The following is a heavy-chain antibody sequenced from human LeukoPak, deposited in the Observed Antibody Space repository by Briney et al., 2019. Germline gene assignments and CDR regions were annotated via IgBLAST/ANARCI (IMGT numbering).Heavy chain of an antibody. V-gene: IGHV4-39*07. CDR1: GGSISRTSCY. D-gene: IGHD5-18*01. CDR3: ARSIRGYSDVRGYMDV. Sequence: SETLSLTCSVSGGSISRTSCYWGWIRQPPGKGLEWIGGIYYTGSTYYYPSLKSRVTISVDTSKNQFSLKLSSVTAADTAVYYCARSIRGYSDVRGYMDVWGKGTTVTVSS. J-gene: IGHJ6*03. CDR2: IYYTGST.